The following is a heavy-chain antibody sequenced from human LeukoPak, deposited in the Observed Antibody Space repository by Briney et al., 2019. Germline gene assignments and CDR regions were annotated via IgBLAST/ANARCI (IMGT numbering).Heavy chain of an antibody. D-gene: IGHD3-10*01. Sequence: SETLSLTCTVSGGSISSYYWSWIRQPPGKGLEWIGYMYYRGNTNYDPSLKSRVTISIDTPNNQFSLKLSSVTAADTAVYYCARAQTIRGAPYDYWGQGTLVTVSS. CDR1: GGSISSYY. V-gene: IGHV4-59*01. J-gene: IGHJ4*02. CDR3: ARAQTIRGAPYDY. CDR2: MYYRGNT.